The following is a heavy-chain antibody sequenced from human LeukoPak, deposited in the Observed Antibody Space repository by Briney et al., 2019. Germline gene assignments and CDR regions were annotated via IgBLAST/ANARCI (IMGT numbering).Heavy chain of an antibody. J-gene: IGHJ4*02. CDR3: ARDDNYGIFVNVDY. CDR1: GYTFTTYG. Sequence: ASVKVSCKASGYTFTTYGITWVRQAPGQGLEWMGWISAYNGNTNYAENLQGRVTMTADTSTSTAYMELRSLRSDDTAVYYCARDDNYGIFVNVDYWGQGTLVTASS. CDR2: ISAYNGNT. D-gene: IGHD4-11*01. V-gene: IGHV1-18*01.